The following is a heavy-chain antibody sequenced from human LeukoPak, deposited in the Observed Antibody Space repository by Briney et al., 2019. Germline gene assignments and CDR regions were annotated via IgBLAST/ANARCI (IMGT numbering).Heavy chain of an antibody. V-gene: IGHV4-38-2*02. Sequence: SETLSLTCTVSGYSISSGYYWGWIRQPPGKGLEWIGSIYHSGSTYYNPSLKSRVTMSVDTSKNQFSLKLSSVTAADTAVYYCARAVYNDDAFDIWGQGTMVTVSS. D-gene: IGHD1-14*01. CDR3: ARAVYNDDAFDI. CDR1: GYSISSGYY. J-gene: IGHJ3*02. CDR2: IYHSGST.